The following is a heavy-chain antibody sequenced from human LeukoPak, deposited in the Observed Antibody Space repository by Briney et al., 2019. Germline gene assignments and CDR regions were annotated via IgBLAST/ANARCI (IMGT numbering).Heavy chain of an antibody. CDR1: GFTFSSYW. Sequence: GWSLRLSCAASGFTFSSYWMSWVRQAPGRGLEWVSLISGSGGHTFYGDSVKGRFTISRDNSKDTFYLQMNSLRAEDTAVYYCAKGGAATMRDGYNYYYYYMEVWGRGTTVTVSS. CDR2: ISGSGGHT. D-gene: IGHD5-24*01. CDR3: AKGGAATMRDGYNYYYYYMEV. J-gene: IGHJ6*03. V-gene: IGHV3-23*01.